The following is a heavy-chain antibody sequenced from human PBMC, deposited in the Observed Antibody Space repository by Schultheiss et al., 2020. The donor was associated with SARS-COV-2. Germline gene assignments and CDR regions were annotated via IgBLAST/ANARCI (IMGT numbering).Heavy chain of an antibody. CDR2: IWYDGSNK. J-gene: IGHJ5*02. V-gene: IGHV3-33*01. D-gene: IGHD1-26*01. Sequence: GGSLRLSCAASGFTFSSYGMHWVRQAPGKGLEWVAVIWYDGSNKYYADSVKGRFTISRDNSKNTLYLQMNSLRAEDTAVYYCAREGKGGWFDPWGQGTLVTVSS. CDR1: GFTFSSYG. CDR3: AREGKGGWFDP.